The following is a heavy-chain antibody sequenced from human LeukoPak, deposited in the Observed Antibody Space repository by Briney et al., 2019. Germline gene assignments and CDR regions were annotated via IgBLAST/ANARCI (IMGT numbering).Heavy chain of an antibody. CDR3: AREDMFYDYVSGTYPYFDF. D-gene: IGHD3-16*02. CDR2: INPSGGGA. V-gene: IGHV1-46*01. CDR1: GYTFTSHY. J-gene: IGHJ4*02. Sequence: ASVKVSCKASGYTFTSHYMHWVRRAPGQGLEWMGVINPSGGGANYGQTFQGRVTMTRDTSTSTVYMELSSLRSEDSAVYYCAREDMFYDYVSGTYPYFDFWGQGTLVIVSS.